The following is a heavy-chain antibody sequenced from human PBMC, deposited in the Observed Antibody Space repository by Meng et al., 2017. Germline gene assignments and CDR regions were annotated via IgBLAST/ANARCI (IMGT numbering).Heavy chain of an antibody. CDR2: INHSVNT. Sequence: SETLSLTFAVYGGSFSGYYWSWIRQPPGKGLEWIGEINHSVNTNYNPSLKSRVTISLDMSKNQFSLKLSPVTAADTAVYYCARGNLGYGNAFDIWGQGTMVTVSS. CDR1: GGSFSGYY. D-gene: IGHD5-18*01. J-gene: IGHJ3*02. CDR3: ARGNLGYGNAFDI. V-gene: IGHV4-34*01.